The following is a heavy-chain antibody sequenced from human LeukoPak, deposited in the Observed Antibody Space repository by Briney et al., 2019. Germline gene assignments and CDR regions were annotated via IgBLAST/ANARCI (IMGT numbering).Heavy chain of an antibody. V-gene: IGHV4-59*02. CDR1: GGSVSSYY. CDR3: ARVFYYGSRTFDL. CDR2: IYYSGST. J-gene: IGHJ2*01. D-gene: IGHD3-10*01. Sequence: SETLSFTCTVSGGSVSSYYWSWIRQPPGKGLEWIGYIYYSGSTTYNPSLRSRVTISVDTSKNQFSLRLSSVTAADTAVYYCARVFYYGSRTFDLWGRGTLVTVSS.